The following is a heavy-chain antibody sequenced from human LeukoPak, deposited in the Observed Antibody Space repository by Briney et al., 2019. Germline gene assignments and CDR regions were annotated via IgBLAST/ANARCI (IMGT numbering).Heavy chain of an antibody. CDR2: INWNSGNI. CDR1: GFTFSSYW. D-gene: IGHD6-19*01. V-gene: IGHV3-9*01. Sequence: GGSLRLSCAASGFTFSSYWMSWVRQAPGKGLEWVSGINWNSGNIAYADSVKGRFTISRDNAENSLYLQMNSLRAEDTAFYYCAKDLKAVAGALGYFDYWGQGTLVTVSS. J-gene: IGHJ4*02. CDR3: AKDLKAVAGALGYFDY.